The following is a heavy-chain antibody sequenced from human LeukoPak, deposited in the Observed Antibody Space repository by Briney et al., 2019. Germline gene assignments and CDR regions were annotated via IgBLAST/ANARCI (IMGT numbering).Heavy chain of an antibody. CDR2: IYYSGST. CDR3: ARSPRGWLRTNWFDP. V-gene: IGHV4-39*07. D-gene: IGHD5-12*01. Sequence: SETLSLTCTVSGGSISSSSYYWGWIRQPPGKGLEWIGSIYYSGSTYYNPSLKSRVTISVDTSKNQFSLKLSSVTAADTAVYYCARSPRGWLRTNWFDPWGQGTLVTVSS. J-gene: IGHJ5*02. CDR1: GGSISSSSYY.